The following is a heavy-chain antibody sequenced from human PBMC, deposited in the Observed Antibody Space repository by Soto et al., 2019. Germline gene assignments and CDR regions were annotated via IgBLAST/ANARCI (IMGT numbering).Heavy chain of an antibody. CDR1: GGSISSGGYY. D-gene: IGHD4-4*01. CDR2: IYYSGST. CDR3: ARAHLRVTIEGYYYYGMDV. J-gene: IGHJ6*02. Sequence: QVQLQESGPGLVKPSQTLSLTCTVSGGSISSGGYYWSWIRQHPGKGLEWIGYIYYSGSTYYNPSLKSRVTISVDTSKNQFSLKLSPVTAADTAVYYCARAHLRVTIEGYYYYGMDVWGQGTTVTVSS. V-gene: IGHV4-31*03.